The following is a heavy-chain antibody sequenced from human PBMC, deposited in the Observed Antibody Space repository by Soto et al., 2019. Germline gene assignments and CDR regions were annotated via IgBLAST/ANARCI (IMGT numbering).Heavy chain of an antibody. J-gene: IGHJ3*02. V-gene: IGHV3-23*01. D-gene: IGHD3-10*01. CDR2: ISGSGGST. CDR1: GFTFSSYA. CDR3: ALKWFYNPEAFDI. Sequence: EVPLLESGGGLAQPGGSLRLSCAASGFTFSSYAMSWVRQAPGKGLEWVSAISGSGGSTYYADSVKGRYTITRHNSKNPRYLKVNSLRAEDTVVYYCALKWFYNPEAFDIWGQGKMVTVSS.